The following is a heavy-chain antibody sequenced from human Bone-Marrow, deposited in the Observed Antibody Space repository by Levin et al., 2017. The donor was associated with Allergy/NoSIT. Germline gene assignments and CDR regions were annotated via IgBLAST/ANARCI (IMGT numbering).Heavy chain of an antibody. CDR1: GGSISSYY. J-gene: IGHJ4*02. Sequence: SSETLSLTCTVSGGSISSYYWSWIRQPAGKGLEWIGNIYTSGSTNYHPSLKSRVTMSVDTSKNQVSLRLTSVTAADTAVYYCAREGYCTGGSCYSVLLWGQGTLVTVSS. CDR3: AREGYCTGGSCYSVLL. D-gene: IGHD2-15*01. V-gene: IGHV4-4*07. CDR2: IYTSGST.